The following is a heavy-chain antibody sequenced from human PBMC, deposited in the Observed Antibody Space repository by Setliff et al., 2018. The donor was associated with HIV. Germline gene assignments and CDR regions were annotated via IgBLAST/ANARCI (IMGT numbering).Heavy chain of an antibody. CDR1: GFSFRTYN. CDR2: ISSDGRYI. Sequence: GGSLRLSCAASGFSFRTYNMNWVRQAPGKGLEWVSSISSDGRYIYYADSVKGRFTISRDDAKSSLYLQMYSLRAEDTAVYYCARDRASSGYYDSRQPWAFDIWGQGTMVTVSS. D-gene: IGHD3-22*01. CDR3: ARDRASSGYYDSRQPWAFDI. J-gene: IGHJ3*02. V-gene: IGHV3-21*01.